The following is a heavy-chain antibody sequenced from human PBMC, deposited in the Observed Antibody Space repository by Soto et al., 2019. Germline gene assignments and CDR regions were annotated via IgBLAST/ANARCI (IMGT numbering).Heavy chain of an antibody. Sequence: GGSLRLSCAASGFTFSNAWMSWVRQAPGKGLEWVGRIKSKTDGGTTDYAAPVKGRFTISRDDSKNTLYLQMNSLKTEDTAVYYCTTEYYYDSSGYYPWYYYYGMDVWGQGTTVTVSS. CDR2: IKSKTDGGTT. CDR1: GFTFSNAW. D-gene: IGHD3-22*01. V-gene: IGHV3-15*01. J-gene: IGHJ6*02. CDR3: TTEYYYDSSGYYPWYYYYGMDV.